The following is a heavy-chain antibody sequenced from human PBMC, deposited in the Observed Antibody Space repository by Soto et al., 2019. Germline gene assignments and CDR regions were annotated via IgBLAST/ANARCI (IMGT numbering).Heavy chain of an antibody. CDR1: GFTFSSYG. CDR3: SIVSDTSGYYQLDY. D-gene: IGHD3-22*01. J-gene: IGHJ4*02. CDR2: ISHDGTKK. V-gene: IGHV3-30*03. Sequence: QVQLVESGGGVVQPGRSLRLSCAASGFTFSSYGMHWVRQAPGKGLEWMAVISHDGTKKYYVDSVKGRFTISRDNSKNTLYLQMNSLSAEDTALYSSSIVSDTSGYYQLDYWGQGTLVTVSS.